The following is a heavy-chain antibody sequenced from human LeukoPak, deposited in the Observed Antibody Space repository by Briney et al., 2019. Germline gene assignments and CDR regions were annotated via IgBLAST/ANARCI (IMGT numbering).Heavy chain of an antibody. CDR2: ISTNGHTI. V-gene: IGHV3-11*01. D-gene: IGHD3-10*01. J-gene: IGHJ4*02. CDR3: AKVVVRGSPFRGFDY. Sequence: GGSLRLSCAASGFTFSDYYMSWIRQAPGKGLEWISYISTNGHTIYYADSVKGRFTISRDNAKNSLYLQMNSLRADDTAVYYCAKVVVRGSPFRGFDYWGQGTLVTVSS. CDR1: GFTFSDYY.